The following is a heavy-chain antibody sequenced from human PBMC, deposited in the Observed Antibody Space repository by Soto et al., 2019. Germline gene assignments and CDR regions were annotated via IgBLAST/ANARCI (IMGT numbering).Heavy chain of an antibody. J-gene: IGHJ4*02. V-gene: IGHV3-9*01. CDR2: ITWNSGHI. Sequence: EVQLVESGGALVQPARSLRLSCVASGFNFDDSAMNWVRQVPGKGLGWVSGITWNSGHILYADSVKGRFTISRDNAKKSLYLELNSLRPEDTALYYCAKGRSSMIVVVMDYWGQGTPVTVSS. D-gene: IGHD3-22*01. CDR3: AKGRSSMIVVVMDY. CDR1: GFNFDDSA.